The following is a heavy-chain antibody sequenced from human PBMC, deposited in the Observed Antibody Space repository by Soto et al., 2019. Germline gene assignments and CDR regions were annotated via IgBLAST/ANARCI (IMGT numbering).Heavy chain of an antibody. V-gene: IGHV1-18*01. CDR2: ISAHNGNT. CDR3: AREGGNCSGGSCHGSRFDY. D-gene: IGHD2-15*01. CDR1: GYGFTTYG. J-gene: IGHJ4*02. Sequence: ASVKVSCKGSGYGFTTYGITWVRQAPGQGLEWMAWISAHNGNTNYAQKLQGRVTMTRDTSTSTVYMELSSLRSEDTAVYYCAREGGNCSGGSCHGSRFDYWGQGTLVTVSS.